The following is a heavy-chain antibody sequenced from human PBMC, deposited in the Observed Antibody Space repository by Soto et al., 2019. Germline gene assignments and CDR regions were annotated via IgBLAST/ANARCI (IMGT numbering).Heavy chain of an antibody. CDR3: TSDDTVLVGADSAFDI. CDR1: GGTFNGHS. V-gene: IGHV1-69*01. J-gene: IGHJ3*02. CDR2: IIPMFNTS. D-gene: IGHD4-17*01. Sequence: QVQLVQSGAEVKKPGSSVKVSCKASGGTFNGHSFSWVRQAPGQGLEWMGSIIPMFNTSTYAQRFQGRVTITPDESTTTAYMDLSSLTSEDTAVYYCTSDDTVLVGADSAFDIWGQGTMVTVSS.